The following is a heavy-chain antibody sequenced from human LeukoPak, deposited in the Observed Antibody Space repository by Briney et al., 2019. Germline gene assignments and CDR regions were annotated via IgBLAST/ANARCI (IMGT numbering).Heavy chain of an antibody. CDR1: GYTFTSYD. CDR3: ARGRFCSSTSCPYYYYYGMDV. J-gene: IGHJ6*02. CDR2: MNPNSGDT. Sequence: ASVKVSCKASGYTFTSYDINWVRQATGQGLEWMGWMNPNSGDTGYAQKFRGRVTMTRNTSISTAYMELSSLRSEDTAVYYCARGRFCSSTSCPYYYYYGMDVWGQGTTVTVSS. D-gene: IGHD2-2*01. V-gene: IGHV1-8*01.